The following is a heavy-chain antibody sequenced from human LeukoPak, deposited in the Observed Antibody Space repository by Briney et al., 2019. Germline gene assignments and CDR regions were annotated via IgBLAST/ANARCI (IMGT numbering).Heavy chain of an antibody. D-gene: IGHD6-6*01. CDR2: IYTSGST. V-gene: IGHV4-4*07. Sequence: SETLSLTCTVSGGSISSYYWSWIRQPAGKGLEWIGRIYTSGSTNYNPSLKSRVTMSVDTSKNQFSLKLSSVTAADTAVYYCARAHPSIAARPRWYFDLWGRGTLVTVSS. J-gene: IGHJ2*01. CDR3: ARAHPSIAARPRWYFDL. CDR1: GGSISSYY.